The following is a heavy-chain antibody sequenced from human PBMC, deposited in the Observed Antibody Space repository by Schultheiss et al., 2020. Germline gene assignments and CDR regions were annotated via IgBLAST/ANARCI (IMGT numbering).Heavy chain of an antibody. CDR1: GDSVSSNSAA. CDR2: TYYRSKWYN. V-gene: IGHV6-1*01. CDR3: ARDIVVVVADYYYYYGMDV. D-gene: IGHD2-15*01. J-gene: IGHJ6*02. Sequence: TLSLTCAISGDSVSSNSAAWNWIRQYPSRGLEWRGRTYYRSKWYNDYAVSVKSRITINSDTSNNQFSLQLNSVTPEETAVYYCARDIVVVVADYYYYYGMDVWGQGTTVTVSS.